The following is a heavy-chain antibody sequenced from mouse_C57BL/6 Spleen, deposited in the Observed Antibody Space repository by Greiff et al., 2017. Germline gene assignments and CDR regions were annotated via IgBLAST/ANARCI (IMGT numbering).Heavy chain of an antibody. CDR1: GYTFTSYG. CDR3: AIGGTAQVPWNY. J-gene: IGHJ2*01. V-gene: IGHV1-81*01. CDR2: IYPRSGNT. D-gene: IGHD3-2*02. Sequence: QVQLQPSGAELARPGASVKLSCKASGYTFTSYGISWVKQRTGQGLEWIGEIYPRSGNTYYNEKFKGKATLTADKSSSTAYMELRSLTSEDSAVYFCAIGGTAQVPWNYWGQGTTLTVSS.